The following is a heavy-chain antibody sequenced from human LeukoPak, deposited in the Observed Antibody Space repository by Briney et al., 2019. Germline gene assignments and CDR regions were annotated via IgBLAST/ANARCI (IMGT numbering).Heavy chain of an antibody. D-gene: IGHD3-16*01. CDR3: ARGIMITFGGSLDS. J-gene: IGHJ4*02. Sequence: PWASLRLSWAASGVTFRCYWRRWVHQSPGKGLVGVARINSDGSSTSYADSVKGRFTISRDNAKNTLYLQMNSLRAEDPAVSYCARGIMITFGGSLDSWGQGTLVTVSS. CDR1: GVTFRCYW. CDR2: INSDGSST. V-gene: IGHV3-74*01.